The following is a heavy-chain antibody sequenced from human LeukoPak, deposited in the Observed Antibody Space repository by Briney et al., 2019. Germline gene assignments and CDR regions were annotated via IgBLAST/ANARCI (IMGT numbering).Heavy chain of an antibody. Sequence: SETLSLTCTVSGGSISSYYWSWLRQPPGKGLEWVGYIYCSGSTNYNPSLKSRVTISVDTSKNQFSLKLSSVTAADTAVYYCARDRSSGWQGVFDIWGQGTMVTVSS. J-gene: IGHJ3*02. CDR1: GGSISSYY. D-gene: IGHD6-19*01. CDR3: ARDRSSGWQGVFDI. V-gene: IGHV4-59*01. CDR2: IYCSGST.